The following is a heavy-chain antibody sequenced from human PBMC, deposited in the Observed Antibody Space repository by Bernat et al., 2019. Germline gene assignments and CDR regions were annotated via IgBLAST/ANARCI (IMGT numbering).Heavy chain of an antibody. CDR3: AKDVMADPDYYFDY. D-gene: IGHD5-24*01. J-gene: IGHJ4*02. CDR1: GFTFDVYT. CDR2: ISRDGGST. V-gene: IGHV3-43*01. Sequence: EVQLVVSGGVVVQPGGSLRPSCAASGFTFDVYTIHGVRQGPGSVLEWVSLISRDGGSTHYADSVKGRFSISRDNSKNSLYLQMNSLRTEDTALYYCAKDVMADPDYYFDYWGQGTLVTVSS.